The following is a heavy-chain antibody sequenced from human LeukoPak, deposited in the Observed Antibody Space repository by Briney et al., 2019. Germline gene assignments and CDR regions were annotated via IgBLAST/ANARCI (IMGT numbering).Heavy chain of an antibody. V-gene: IGHV3-30*18. J-gene: IGHJ6*02. CDR1: GFTFSSYG. CDR3: AKEGYCSSTSCYAGGYYYYGMDV. Sequence: GGALRLSCAASGFTFSSYGMHWVRQAPGKGLEWVAVISYDGSNKYYADSVKGRFTISRDNSKNTLYLHMNSLRAEDTAVYYCAKEGYCSSTSCYAGGYYYYGMDVWGQGTTVTVSS. CDR2: ISYDGSNK. D-gene: IGHD2-2*01.